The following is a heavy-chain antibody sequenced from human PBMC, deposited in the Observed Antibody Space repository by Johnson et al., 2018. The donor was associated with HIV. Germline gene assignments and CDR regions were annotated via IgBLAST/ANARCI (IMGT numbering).Heavy chain of an antibody. CDR3: AASWYGVSRPNAFDI. CDR2: IDSSGSGI. CDR1: GFTFSSYA. Sequence: EVQLVESGGGVVQPGRSLRLSCAASGFTFSSYAMYWVRQAPGKGLEWVSYIDSSGSGIYYADSVKGRFTISRDNAKNSLYLQMHSLRAEDTAVYYCAASWYGVSRPNAFDIWGQGKMVTVSS. D-gene: IGHD2-2*01. V-gene: IGHV3-48*03. J-gene: IGHJ3*02.